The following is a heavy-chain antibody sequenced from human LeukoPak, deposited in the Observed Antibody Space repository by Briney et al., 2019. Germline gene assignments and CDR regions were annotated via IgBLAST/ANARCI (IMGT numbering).Heavy chain of an antibody. CDR1: GFTFSSYA. CDR3: AKDQDLWEDSSGFDY. V-gene: IGHV3-23*01. CDR2: ISGSGGST. D-gene: IGHD3-22*01. J-gene: IGHJ4*02. Sequence: GGSLRLSCAASGFTFSSYAMSWVRQAPGKGLEWVSAISGSGGSTYYADSVKGRFTISRDNSKNTLYLQMNSLRAEDTAVYYCAKDQDLWEDSSGFDYWGQGTLVTVSS.